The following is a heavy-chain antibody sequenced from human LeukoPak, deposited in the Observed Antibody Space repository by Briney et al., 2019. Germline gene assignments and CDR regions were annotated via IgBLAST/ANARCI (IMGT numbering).Heavy chain of an antibody. D-gene: IGHD5-12*01. J-gene: IGHJ6*02. CDR2: IWNDGSNK. CDR1: GFTFNSYG. Sequence: GGSLRLSSAAAGFTFNSYGLHWVRQAPGKGLEWVAVIWNDGSNKHYSDSVKGRFTISRDNSRNTLSLQMNTLRADDTAVYYCARDPLVATIDYYYGVDVWGQGTTVTVSS. CDR3: ARDPLVATIDYYYGVDV. V-gene: IGHV3-33*01.